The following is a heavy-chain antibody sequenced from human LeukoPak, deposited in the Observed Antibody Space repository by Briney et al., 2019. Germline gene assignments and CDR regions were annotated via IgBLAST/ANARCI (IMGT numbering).Heavy chain of an antibody. Sequence: SETLSLTCAVYGGSFSGYYWSWIRQPPGKGLEWIGEINHSGSTNYNPSLKSRVTISVDTSKNQFSLKLSSVTAADTAVYYCARKHGGRWRWLQLRPNPFDYWGQGTLVTVSS. D-gene: IGHD5-24*01. CDR2: INHSGST. V-gene: IGHV4-34*01. J-gene: IGHJ4*02. CDR1: GGSFSGYY. CDR3: ARKHGGRWRWLQLRPNPFDY.